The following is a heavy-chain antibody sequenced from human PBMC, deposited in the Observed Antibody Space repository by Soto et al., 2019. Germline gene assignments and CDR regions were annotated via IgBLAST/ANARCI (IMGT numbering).Heavy chain of an antibody. Sequence: GASVKVSCKASGGTFSSYAISWVRQAPGQRLEWMGGIIPRLGTPIYAQKFQGRATITADEFTNTVYMDLSSLTSEDSAVYYCARPVKYYDVWMGYPTFDYWGQGTLVTVS. CDR3: ARPVKYYDVWMGYPTFDY. D-gene: IGHD3-3*01. CDR2: IIPRLGTP. V-gene: IGHV1-69*13. CDR1: GGTFSSYA. J-gene: IGHJ4*01.